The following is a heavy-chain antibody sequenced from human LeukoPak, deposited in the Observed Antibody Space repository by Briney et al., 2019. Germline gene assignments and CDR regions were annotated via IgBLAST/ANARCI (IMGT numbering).Heavy chain of an antibody. J-gene: IGHJ6*03. Sequence: GGSLRLSCAASGFTFSSYWMSWVRQAPGKGLEWVANIKQDGSEKHYVDSVKGRFTISRDNAKNSLYLQMNSLRAEDTAVYYCARDGIVVVPAAMGGFYYYYYMDVWGKGTTVTVSS. D-gene: IGHD2-2*01. V-gene: IGHV3-7*01. CDR3: ARDGIVVVPAAMGGFYYYYYMDV. CDR2: IKQDGSEK. CDR1: GFTFSSYW.